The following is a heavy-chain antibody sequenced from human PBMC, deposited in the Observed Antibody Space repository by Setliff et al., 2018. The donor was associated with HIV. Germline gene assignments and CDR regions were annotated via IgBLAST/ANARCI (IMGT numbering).Heavy chain of an antibody. V-gene: IGHV4-38-2*01. Sequence: SETLSLTCALSGYSISNGYLWAWIRQTPGKGLEWIGSIYHSGTTYYNPSLRSRVTISVDTSKNQFSLKLSSVTAADTAVYYCARQGDGYNLYHVYYFDYWGQGTLVTVSS. D-gene: IGHD5-12*01. J-gene: IGHJ4*02. CDR3: ARQGDGYNLYHVYYFDY. CDR2: IYHSGTT. CDR1: GYSISNGYL.